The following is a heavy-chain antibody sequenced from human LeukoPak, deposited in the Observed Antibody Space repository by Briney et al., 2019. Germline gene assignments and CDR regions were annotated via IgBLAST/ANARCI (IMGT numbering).Heavy chain of an antibody. CDR2: IYTSGST. Sequence: SETLSLTCTVSGGSFSSGDYSWNWIRQPAGKGLEWIGRIYTSGSTNYNPSLKSRVTMSVDTSKNQFSLKLSSVTAADTAVYYCARLIGGTTPPFSYYYYYMDVWGKGTTVTVSS. CDR3: ARLIGGTTPPFSYYYYYMDV. D-gene: IGHD2/OR15-2a*01. V-gene: IGHV4-61*02. J-gene: IGHJ6*03. CDR1: GGSFSSGDYS.